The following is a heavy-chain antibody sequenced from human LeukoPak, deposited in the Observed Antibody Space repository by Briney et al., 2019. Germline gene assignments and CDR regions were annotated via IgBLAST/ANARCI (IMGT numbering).Heavy chain of an antibody. Sequence: GRSLRLSCAASGFTFSSYGMHWFRQAPGKGLEWVAVISYDGSNKYYADSVKGRFTISRDISKNTLYLQMNSLRAEDTAVYYCAKEKRQYYDILTGYYNPPEAFDIWGQGTMVTVSS. V-gene: IGHV3-30*18. CDR3: AKEKRQYYDILTGYYNPPEAFDI. CDR2: ISYDGSNK. J-gene: IGHJ3*02. CDR1: GFTFSSYG. D-gene: IGHD3-9*01.